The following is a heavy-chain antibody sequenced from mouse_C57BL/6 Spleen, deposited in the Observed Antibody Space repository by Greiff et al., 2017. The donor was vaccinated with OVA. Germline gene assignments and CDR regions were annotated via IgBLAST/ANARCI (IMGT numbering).Heavy chain of an antibody. V-gene: IGHV10-1*01. CDR1: GFSFNTYA. J-gene: IGHJ4*01. CDR2: IRSKSNNYAT. Sequence: EVHLVESGGGLVQPTGSLKLSCAASGFSFNTYAMNWVRQAPGKGLEWVARIRSKSNNYATYYADSVKDRFTISRDDSESMLYLQMNNLKTEDTAMYYCVRQRGLSMDYWGQGTSVTVSS. CDR3: VRQRGLSMDY. D-gene: IGHD3-1*01.